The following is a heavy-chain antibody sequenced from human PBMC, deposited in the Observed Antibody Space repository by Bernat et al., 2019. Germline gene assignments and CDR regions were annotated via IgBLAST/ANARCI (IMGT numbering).Heavy chain of an antibody. CDR2: IHSGGST. CDR3: ARHLSLVEDY. CDR1: GFTVSSKY. D-gene: IGHD3-16*02. J-gene: IGHJ4*02. V-gene: IGHV3-66*04. Sequence: EVQLLESGGGLVQPGGSLRLSCAASGFTVSSKYMSWVRQAPGKGLEWVSIIHSGGSTYYSDSVKGRFTISRDNSKNTLYLQMNSLRAEDTAVYYCARHLSLVEDYWGQGTLVTVSS.